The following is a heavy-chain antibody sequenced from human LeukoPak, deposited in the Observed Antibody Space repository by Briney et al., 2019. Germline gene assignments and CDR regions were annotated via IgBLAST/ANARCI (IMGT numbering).Heavy chain of an antibody. D-gene: IGHD2-15*01. CDR3: ARGYCSGGSCYFDY. Sequence: MSSETLSLTCAVYGGSFSGYYWSWIRQPPGKGLEWIGEINHSGSTNYNPSLKSRVTISVDTSKNQFSLKLSSVTAADTAVYYCARGYCSGGSCYFDYWGQGTLVTVSS. V-gene: IGHV4-34*01. CDR2: INHSGST. CDR1: GGSFSGYY. J-gene: IGHJ4*02.